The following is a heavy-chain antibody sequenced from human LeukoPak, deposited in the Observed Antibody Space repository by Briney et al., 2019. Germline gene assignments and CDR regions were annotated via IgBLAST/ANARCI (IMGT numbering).Heavy chain of an antibody. CDR3: ARGTRGWGILYYPGFDY. J-gene: IGHJ4*02. Sequence: GGSLRLSCAASGFTFSSYEMNWVRQAPGKGLEWVSYISSSGSTIYYADSVKGRFTISRDNAKNSLYLQMNSLRAEDTAVYYCARGTRGWGILYYPGFDYWGQGTLVTVSS. CDR1: GFTFSSYE. D-gene: IGHD2-15*01. CDR2: ISSSGSTI. V-gene: IGHV3-48*03.